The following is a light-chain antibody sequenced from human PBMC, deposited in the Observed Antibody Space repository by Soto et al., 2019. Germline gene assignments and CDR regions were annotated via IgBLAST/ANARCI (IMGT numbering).Light chain of an antibody. Sequence: QSGLTQPASVSGSPGQSITISCTGTSSDVGGYNYVSWYQHHPGKAPKLIIFDVSNRPSGISNRFSGSKSGNTASLTISGLQAEDEADYYCISYTSSSPYVFGTGTKVTVL. CDR1: SSDVGGYNY. CDR3: ISYTSSSPYV. V-gene: IGLV2-14*03. CDR2: DVS. J-gene: IGLJ1*01.